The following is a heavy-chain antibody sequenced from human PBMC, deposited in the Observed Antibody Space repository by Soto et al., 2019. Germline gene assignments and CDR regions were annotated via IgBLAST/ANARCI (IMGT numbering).Heavy chain of an antibody. CDR3: AHSSGYYYVNY. Sequence: SETLSLTCTVSGGSISSSSYYWGWIRQPPGKGLEWIGSIYYSGSTYYNPSLKSRVTISVDTSKNQFSLKLSSVTARDTAVYYCAHSSGYYYVNYWGQGTLVTVSS. V-gene: IGHV4-39*01. D-gene: IGHD3-22*01. J-gene: IGHJ4*02. CDR1: GGSISSSSYY. CDR2: IYYSGST.